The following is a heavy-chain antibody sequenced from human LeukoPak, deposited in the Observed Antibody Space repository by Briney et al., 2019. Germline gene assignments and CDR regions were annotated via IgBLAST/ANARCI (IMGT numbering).Heavy chain of an antibody. V-gene: IGHV1-8*02. CDR3: ARAPPYSGYDPPFEY. CDR2: MNPNSGNT. Sequence: ASVKVSCKASGYTFTSYYMHWVRQATGQGLEWMGWMNPNSGNTVYAQKFQGRVAMTRNTSINTAYMELNSLRSDDTAVYYCARAPPYSGYDPPFEYWGQGTLVTVSS. D-gene: IGHD5-12*01. J-gene: IGHJ4*02. CDR1: GYTFTSYY.